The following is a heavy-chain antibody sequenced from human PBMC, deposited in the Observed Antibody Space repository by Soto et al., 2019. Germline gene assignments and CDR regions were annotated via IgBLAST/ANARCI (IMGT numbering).Heavy chain of an antibody. D-gene: IGHD3-10*01. CDR3: SRHTRFGELRAFDP. Sequence: SETLSLTCTVSGGSISGSSYYWGWIRQPPGKGLEWIGSIYYSGSTYYNPSLKSRVTISVDTSKNQFSLKLSSVTAADTAVYYCSRHTRFGELRAFDPWGQGTPVTVSS. CDR1: GGSISGSSYY. J-gene: IGHJ5*02. CDR2: IYYSGST. V-gene: IGHV4-39*01.